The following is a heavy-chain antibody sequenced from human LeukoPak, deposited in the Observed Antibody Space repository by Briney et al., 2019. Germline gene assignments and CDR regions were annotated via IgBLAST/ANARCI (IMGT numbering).Heavy chain of an antibody. D-gene: IGHD1-26*01. CDR2: ITSSSSYI. V-gene: IGHV3-21*01. CDR1: GFTFSTYS. J-gene: IGHJ4*02. CDR3: ARDLTSGSYWGY. Sequence: GGSLRLSCAASGFTFSTYSMNWVRQAPGKGLEWVSSITSSSSYIYYADSVKGRFTISRDNAKNSLYLQMNSLRAVDTAVYYCARDLTSGSYWGYWGQGTVVSVS.